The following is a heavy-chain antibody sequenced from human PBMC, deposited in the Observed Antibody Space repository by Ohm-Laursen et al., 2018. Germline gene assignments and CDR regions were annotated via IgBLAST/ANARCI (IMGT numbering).Heavy chain of an antibody. J-gene: IGHJ4*02. CDR2: IRLKANSYAT. Sequence: SLRLSCAASGLTFSGSAMHWVRQASGRGLEWVGRIRLKANSYATAYAASVKGRFTISRDDSKNTAYLQMNSLKTEDSAVYYCTRHVDNSGWNFDYWGQGTLVTVSS. D-gene: IGHD6-19*01. CDR3: TRHVDNSGWNFDY. CDR1: GLTFSGSA. V-gene: IGHV3-73*01.